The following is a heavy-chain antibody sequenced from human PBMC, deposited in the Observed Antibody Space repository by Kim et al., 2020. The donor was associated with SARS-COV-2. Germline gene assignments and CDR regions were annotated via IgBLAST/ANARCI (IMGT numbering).Heavy chain of an antibody. Sequence: GGSLRLSCAASGFTFSSYGMHWVRQAPGKGLEWVAVIWYDGSNKYYADSVKGRFTISRDNSKNTLYLQMNSLRAEDTAVYYCARWQYYYDSSGYYRTEADFDYWGQGTLVTVSS. J-gene: IGHJ4*02. V-gene: IGHV3-33*01. CDR2: IWYDGSNK. CDR1: GFTFSSYG. CDR3: ARWQYYYDSSGYYRTEADFDY. D-gene: IGHD3-22*01.